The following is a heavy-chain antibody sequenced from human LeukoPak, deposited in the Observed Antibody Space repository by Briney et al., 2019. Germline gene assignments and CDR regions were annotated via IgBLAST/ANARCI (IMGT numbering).Heavy chain of an antibody. D-gene: IGHD3-22*01. J-gene: IGHJ4*02. CDR2: IYHSGNT. Sequence: SQTLSLTCAVSGGSISSDGYSWTWIRQPPGKGLEWIGYIYHSGNTYYNPSLKSRVTISVDKSNNQFSLKLSSVTAADTAVYYCAAYYYDSSGDLNFDYWGQGTLVTVSS. CDR3: AAYYYDSSGDLNFDY. V-gene: IGHV4-30-2*01. CDR1: GGSISSDGYS.